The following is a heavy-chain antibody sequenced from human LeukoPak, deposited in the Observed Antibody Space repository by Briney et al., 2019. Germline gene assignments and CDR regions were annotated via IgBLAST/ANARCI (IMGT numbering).Heavy chain of an antibody. J-gene: IGHJ4*02. CDR3: ARDSSSSPFDY. Sequence: ASVKVSCKTSGYTFTGYYMHWVRQAPGQGLEWMGWITPNTGGANYAQNFQGRVTMTTDTSTSTAYMELRSLRSDDTAVYYCARDSSSSPFDYWGQGTLVTVSS. CDR1: GYTFTGYY. CDR2: ITPNTGGA. V-gene: IGHV1-2*02. D-gene: IGHD6-13*01.